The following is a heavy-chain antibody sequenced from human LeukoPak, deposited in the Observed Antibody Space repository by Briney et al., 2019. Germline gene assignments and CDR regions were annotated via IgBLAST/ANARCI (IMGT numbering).Heavy chain of an antibody. V-gene: IGHV4-38-2*02. J-gene: IGHJ6*03. CDR1: GYSISSGYY. CDR2: IYHSGST. Sequence: PSETLSLTCTVSGYSISSGYYWGWIRQPPGKGLEWIGSIYHSGSTYYNPSLKSRVTISVDTSKNQFSLKLSSVTAADTAVYYCARHLYYYYYYYMDVWGKGTTVTISS. CDR3: ARHLYYYYYYYMDV.